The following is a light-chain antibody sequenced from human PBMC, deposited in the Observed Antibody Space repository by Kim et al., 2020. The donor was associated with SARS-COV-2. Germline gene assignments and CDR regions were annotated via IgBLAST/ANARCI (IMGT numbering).Light chain of an antibody. V-gene: IGKV3D-7*01. CDR2: GAS. Sequence: EIVMTQSPATLSLSPGERATLSCRASQSVSSSYLSWYQQKPGQAPRLLIYGASTRATGIPARFSGSGSGTDFTLTISSLQPEDFAVYYCQQDYNLPETFCQGTKLEI. J-gene: IGKJ2*01. CDR1: QSVSSSY. CDR3: QQDYNLPET.